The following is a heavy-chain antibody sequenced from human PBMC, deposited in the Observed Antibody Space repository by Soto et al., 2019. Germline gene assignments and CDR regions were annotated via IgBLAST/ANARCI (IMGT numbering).Heavy chain of an antibody. CDR2: ISAYNGNT. V-gene: IGHV1-18*04. J-gene: IGHJ6*02. Sequence: GASVKVSCKASGYTLTTYGISWVRQAPGQGLQWMAWISAYNGNTNYAQNFQGRVTMTTNTSTNTAYLELRSLRSDDTAVYYCARGANNYGMDVWGQGTTVTAP. CDR1: GYTLTTYG. CDR3: ARGANNYGMDV.